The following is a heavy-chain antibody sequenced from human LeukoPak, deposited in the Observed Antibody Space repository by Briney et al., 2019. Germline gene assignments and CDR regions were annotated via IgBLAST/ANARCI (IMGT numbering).Heavy chain of an antibody. V-gene: IGHV3-33*01. J-gene: IGHJ4*02. CDR2: IWYDGSNR. CDR3: ARDPSGGRYFDMNFDY. D-gene: IGHD3-9*01. CDR1: GFTFSSYG. Sequence: GGSLRLSCAASGFTFSSYGMHWVRQAPGKGLEWVAVIWYDGSNRYHTDSVKGRFTISRDNSKNTLYLQMNGLRAEDTAVYYCARDPSGGRYFDMNFDYWGQGTLVTVSS.